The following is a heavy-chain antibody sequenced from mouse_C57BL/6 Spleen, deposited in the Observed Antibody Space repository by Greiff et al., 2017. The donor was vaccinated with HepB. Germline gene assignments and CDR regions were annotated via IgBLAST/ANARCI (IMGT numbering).Heavy chain of an antibody. CDR3: AREGFITTAGFAY. D-gene: IGHD1-1*01. V-gene: IGHV1-64*01. CDR1: GYTFTSYW. CDR2: IHPNSGST. Sequence: QVQLQQPGAELVKPGASVKLSCKASGYTFTSYWMHWVKQRPGQGLEWIGMIHPNSGSTNYNEKFKSKATLTVDKSSSTAYMQLSSLTSEDSAVYYCAREGFITTAGFAYWGQGTLVTVSA. J-gene: IGHJ3*01.